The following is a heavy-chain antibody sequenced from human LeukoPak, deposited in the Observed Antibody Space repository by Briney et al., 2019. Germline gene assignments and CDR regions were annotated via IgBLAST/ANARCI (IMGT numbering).Heavy chain of an antibody. CDR3: ASPRVDSSGYEGYFDY. D-gene: IGHD3-22*01. Sequence: ASVKVSCKVSGYTLTELSMHWVRQAPGKGLEWMGGFDPEDGETIYAQKFQGRVTITADKSTSTAYMELSSLRSEDTAVYYCASPRVDSSGYEGYFDYWGQGTLVTVSS. CDR2: FDPEDGET. CDR1: GYTLTELS. J-gene: IGHJ4*02. V-gene: IGHV1-24*01.